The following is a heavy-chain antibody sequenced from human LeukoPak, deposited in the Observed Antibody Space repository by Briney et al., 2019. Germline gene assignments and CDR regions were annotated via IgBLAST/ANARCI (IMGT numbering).Heavy chain of an antibody. J-gene: IGHJ3*02. Sequence: ASVKVSCKASGFTFTSSAVQGVRQARGQRLEWIGWIVVGSGNTNYAQKFQERVTITRDMSTSTAYMELSSLRSEDTAVYYCAADLSGSYRYWGMYAFDIWGQGTMVTVSS. V-gene: IGHV1-58*01. CDR1: GFTFTSSA. D-gene: IGHD1-26*01. CDR3: AADLSGSYRYWGMYAFDI. CDR2: IVVGSGNT.